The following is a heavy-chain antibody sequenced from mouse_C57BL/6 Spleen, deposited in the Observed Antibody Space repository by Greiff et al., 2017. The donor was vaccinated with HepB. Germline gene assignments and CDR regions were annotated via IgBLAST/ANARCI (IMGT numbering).Heavy chain of an antibody. CDR3: ASPLYYGSDYYAMDY. J-gene: IGHJ4*01. CDR2: IDPANGNT. Sequence: VQLKQSVAELVRPGASVKLSCTASGFNIKNTYMHWVKQRPEQGLEWIGRIDPANGNTKYAPKFQGKATITADTSSNTAYLQLSSLTSEDTAIYYCASPLYYGSDYYAMDYWGQGTSVTVSS. D-gene: IGHD2-2*01. CDR1: GFNIKNTY. V-gene: IGHV14-3*01.